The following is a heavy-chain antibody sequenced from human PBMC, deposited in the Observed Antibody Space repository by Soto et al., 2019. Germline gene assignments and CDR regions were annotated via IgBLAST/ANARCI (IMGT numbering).Heavy chain of an antibody. J-gene: IGHJ3*02. CDR1: GFTFSSYA. V-gene: IGHV3-64D*06. Sequence: PGGSLRLSCSASGFTFSSYAMHWVRQAPGKGLEYVSAISSNGGSTYYADSVKGRFTISRDNSKNTLYLQMSSLRAEDTAVYYCVKDIRTTRKERDPRGDIWGQGTMVTVSS. CDR2: ISSNGGST. CDR3: VKDIRTTRKERDPRGDI. D-gene: IGHD1-1*01.